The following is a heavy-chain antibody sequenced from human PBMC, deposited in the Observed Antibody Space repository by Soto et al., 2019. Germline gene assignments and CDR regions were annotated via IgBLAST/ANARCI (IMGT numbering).Heavy chain of an antibody. CDR1: GFTFSNYA. CDR3: AKCDGDWNASFHY. V-gene: IGHV3-23*01. D-gene: IGHD1-1*01. J-gene: IGHJ4*02. Sequence: EVELLESGGGLVQPGGSLRLSCAASGFTFSNYAMSWVRQTPGKGLEWVSVISGSGDRTYNADSVKGRFTISRDNSKNTLFLQMNSLGAEDTAVYYCAKCDGDWNASFHYWGQGTLVTVSS. CDR2: ISGSGDRT.